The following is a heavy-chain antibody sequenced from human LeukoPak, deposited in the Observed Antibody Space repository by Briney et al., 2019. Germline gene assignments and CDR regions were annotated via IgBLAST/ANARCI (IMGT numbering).Heavy chain of an antibody. V-gene: IGHV1-18*01. Sequence: GASVKVSCNASGYTFTSYGISWVRQAPGQGLEWMGWISGYNGNTNYAQKLQGRVTMTTDTSTSTAYMELRSLRSDDTAVYYCASSGVAVAGSDAFDIWGERAMVTVSS. CDR1: GYTFTSYG. J-gene: IGHJ3*02. D-gene: IGHD6-19*01. CDR3: ASSGVAVAGSDAFDI. CDR2: ISGYNGNT.